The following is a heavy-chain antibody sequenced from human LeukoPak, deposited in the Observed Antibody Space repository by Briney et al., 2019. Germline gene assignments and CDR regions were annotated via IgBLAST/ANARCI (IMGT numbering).Heavy chain of an antibody. CDR3: AKMKGQRLNDYCMDV. CDR2: MTGSGGSS. CDR1: GLAFRNFA. Sequence: GGSLRLSGEASGLAFRNFAMSWFRQAPGKGLEWVSGMTGSGGSSYYADSVKGRFTISRDNAKNALYLQMNSLRADDTALYYCAKMKGQRLNDYCMDVWGKGTTVTVSS. V-gene: IGHV3-23*01. J-gene: IGHJ6*03.